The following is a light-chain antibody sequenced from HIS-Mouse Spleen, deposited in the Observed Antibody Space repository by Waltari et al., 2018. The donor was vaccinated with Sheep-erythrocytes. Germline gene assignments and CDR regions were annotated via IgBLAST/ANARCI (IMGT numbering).Light chain of an antibody. CDR1: SSDVGGYNY. CDR2: DVS. V-gene: IGLV2-11*01. J-gene: IGLJ2*01. Sequence: QSALTQPRSVSGSPGQSVTISCTGTSSDVGGYNYVTWYQQHPGKAPKLMIYDVSKQPSGVPDRVSGSKYGNTATLTIRGTQAMDEADYYCQAWDSSTAVFGGGTKLTVL. CDR3: QAWDSSTAV.